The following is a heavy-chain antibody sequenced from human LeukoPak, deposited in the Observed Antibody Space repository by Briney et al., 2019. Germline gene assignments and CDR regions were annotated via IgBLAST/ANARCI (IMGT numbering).Heavy chain of an antibody. J-gene: IGHJ4*02. CDR1: GYTFSGYY. CDR2: INPNSGGT. D-gene: IGHD5-12*01. CDR3: ARIKGYSGYGYFDH. V-gene: IGHV1-2*02. Sequence: ASVKVSCKASGYTFSGYYIHWVRQAPGQGLEWMGWINPNSGGTNYAQKFQGRVTITADESTSTAYMELSSLRSEDTAVYYCARIKGYSGYGYFDHWGQGTLVTVSS.